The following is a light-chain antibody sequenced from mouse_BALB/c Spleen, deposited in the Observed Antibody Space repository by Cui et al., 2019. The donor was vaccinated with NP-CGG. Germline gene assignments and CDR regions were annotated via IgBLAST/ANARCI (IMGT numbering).Light chain of an antibody. CDR3: ALWYSNHWV. CDR1: TGSITTNNY. Sequence: QAVVTQESTLTTSPGETVTLTCHPSTGSITTNNYANWVQEKPDHLFTGLIGGTNNRAPGVPARFSGSLIGDKAALTITGAQTEDEAIYFCALWYSNHWVFGGGTKLTVL. V-gene: IGLV1*01. J-gene: IGLJ1*01. CDR2: GTN.